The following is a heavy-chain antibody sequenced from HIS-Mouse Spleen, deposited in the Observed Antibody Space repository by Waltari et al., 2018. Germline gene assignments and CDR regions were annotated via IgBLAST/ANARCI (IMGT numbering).Heavy chain of an antibody. CDR1: GFTFSSYW. V-gene: IGHV3-7*01. CDR3: ARGEDIVVVPAAAFDI. CDR2: IKQDGSEK. D-gene: IGHD2-2*01. Sequence: EVQLVESGGGLVQPGGSLRLSCAASGFTFSSYWMSWVRQAPGKGVGGVANIKQDGSEKYYVDSVKGRFTISRDNAKNSLYLQMNSLRAEDTAVYYCARGEDIVVVPAAAFDIWGQGTMVTVSS. J-gene: IGHJ3*02.